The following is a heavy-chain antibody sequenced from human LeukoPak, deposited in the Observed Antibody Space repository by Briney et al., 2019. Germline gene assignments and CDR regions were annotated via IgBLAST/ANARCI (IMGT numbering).Heavy chain of an antibody. D-gene: IGHD3-10*01. CDR2: ISSSSSTI. CDR3: AKGALWFGESLPHPFDY. Sequence: GGSLRLSCAASGFTFSSYSMNWVRQAPGKGLEWVSYISSSSSTIYYADSVTGRFTISRDNAKNSLYLQMNSLRAEDTAVYYCAKGALWFGESLPHPFDYWGQGTLVTVSS. J-gene: IGHJ4*02. CDR1: GFTFSSYS. V-gene: IGHV3-48*01.